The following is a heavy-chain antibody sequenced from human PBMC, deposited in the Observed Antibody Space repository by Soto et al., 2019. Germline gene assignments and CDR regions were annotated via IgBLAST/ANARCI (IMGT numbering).Heavy chain of an antibody. J-gene: IGHJ6*02. CDR2: IILIFGTA. D-gene: IGHD1-26*01. CDR1: GGTFSSYA. CDR3: ATTPPVGGYYYYGMDV. V-gene: IGHV1-69*12. Sequence: QVQLVQSGAEVKKPGSSVKVSCKASGGTFSSYAISWVRQAPGQGLEWMGGIILIFGTANYAQKFQGRVTITADESTSTAYMELSSLRSEDTAVYYCATTPPVGGYYYYGMDVWGQGTTVTVSS.